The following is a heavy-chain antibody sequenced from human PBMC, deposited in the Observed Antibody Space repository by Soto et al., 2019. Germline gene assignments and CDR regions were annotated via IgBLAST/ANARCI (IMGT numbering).Heavy chain of an antibody. CDR1: GCSLSSSSYY. Sequence: PSENPSPTCPVSGCSLSSSSYYRGWLRQPPGKGLEWIGSIYYSGSTYYTPSPKSRVTISVDTSKNQFSLKLSSVTAADTAVYYCARHGWRGYDFWYFDYWGQGTLVTVSS. V-gene: IGHV4-39*01. J-gene: IGHJ4*02. CDR3: ARHGWRGYDFWYFDY. CDR2: IYYSGST. D-gene: IGHD3-3*01.